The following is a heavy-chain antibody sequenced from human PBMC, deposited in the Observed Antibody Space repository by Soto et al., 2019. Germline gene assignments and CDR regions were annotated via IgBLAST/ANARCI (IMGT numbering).Heavy chain of an antibody. CDR1: GFTVSTKY. J-gene: IGHJ4*02. CDR2: IYSGGST. CDR3: ARDPWAADY. Sequence: GGSLRLSCAASGFTVSTKYMSWVRQAPGKGLEWVPVIYSGGSTFYADSVRGRFTISRDNSKNTVNLQMNSLRAEDTAVYYCARDPWAADYWGQGTLVTVSS. D-gene: IGHD3-16*01. V-gene: IGHV3-66*01.